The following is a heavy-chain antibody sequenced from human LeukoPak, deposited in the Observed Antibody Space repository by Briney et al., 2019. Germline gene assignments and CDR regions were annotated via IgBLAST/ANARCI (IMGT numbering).Heavy chain of an antibody. Sequence: GGSLRLSCAASGFTFSHYAMGWIRQTPVKGLQWVALIDLGAESTYYADSVKGRFTISRDNSKNLVYLEMNSLIDDDTAIYYCAKDPYGSGSYSFDYWGQGTLVTVSS. J-gene: IGHJ4*02. CDR1: GFTFSHYA. CDR3: AKDPYGSGSYSFDY. CDR2: IDLGAEST. V-gene: IGHV3-23*01. D-gene: IGHD3-10*01.